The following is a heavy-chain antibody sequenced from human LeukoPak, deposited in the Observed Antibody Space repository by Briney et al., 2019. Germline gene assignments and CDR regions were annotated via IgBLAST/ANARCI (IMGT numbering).Heavy chain of an antibody. J-gene: IGHJ6*02. D-gene: IGHD6-13*01. V-gene: IGHV4-34*01. CDR1: GGSFSGYY. CDR2: INHSGST. Sequence: PSETLSLTCAVYGGSFSGYYWSWIRQPPGKGLEWIGEINHSGSTNYNPSLKSRVTISVDTSKNQFSLKLSSVTAADTAVYYCARSSKYYYYYGMDAWGQGTTVTVSS. CDR3: ARSSKYYYYYGMDA.